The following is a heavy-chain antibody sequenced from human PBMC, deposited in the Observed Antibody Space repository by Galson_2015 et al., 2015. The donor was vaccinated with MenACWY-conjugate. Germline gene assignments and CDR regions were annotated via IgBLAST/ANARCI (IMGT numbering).Heavy chain of an antibody. CDR3: ARGQTSGWKYSFDY. D-gene: IGHD6-19*01. J-gene: IGHJ4*02. Sequence: SLRLSCAASGFTFSSYGIHWVRQAPGKGLEWVAVIWYDGSNKYYADSVKGRFTISRDNSKNTLFLQMNSLRVEDTAVYYYARGQTSGWKYSFDYWGQGTLVTVSS. CDR2: IWYDGSNK. V-gene: IGHV3-33*01. CDR1: GFTFSSYG.